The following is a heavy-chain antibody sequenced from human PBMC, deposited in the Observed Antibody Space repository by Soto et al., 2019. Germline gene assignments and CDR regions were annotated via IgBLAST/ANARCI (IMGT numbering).Heavy chain of an antibody. CDR1: GFSFRSHG. J-gene: IGHJ4*02. Sequence: QVRLVESGGGVVQPGRSLRLSCAASGFSFRSHGMHWVRQAPGKGLQWVAVISYDGSSSYYADSVKGRFTISRDNSNDGVYLQMSSLRPEDTAVYFCAKDHRNGGSRVDYWGQGTLVTVSS. D-gene: IGHD2-15*01. V-gene: IGHV3-30*18. CDR2: ISYDGSSS. CDR3: AKDHRNGGSRVDY.